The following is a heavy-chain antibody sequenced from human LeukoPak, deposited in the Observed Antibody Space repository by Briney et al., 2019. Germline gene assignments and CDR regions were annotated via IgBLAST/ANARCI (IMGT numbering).Heavy chain of an antibody. CDR3: ARVHLTIFVPGDYYYMDV. D-gene: IGHD3-3*01. J-gene: IGHJ6*03. CDR2: INPNSGGT. V-gene: IGHV1-2*06. Sequence: GASVKVSCKASGYTFTGYYMHWVRQAPGQGLEWMGRINPNSGGTNYAQKFQGRVTMTRDTSISTAYMELSRLRSDDTAVYYCARVHLTIFVPGDYYYMDVWGKGTTVTVSS. CDR1: GYTFTGYY.